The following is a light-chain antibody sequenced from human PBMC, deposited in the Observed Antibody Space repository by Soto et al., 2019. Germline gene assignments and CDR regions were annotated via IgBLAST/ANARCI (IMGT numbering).Light chain of an antibody. Sequence: AIPMTQSPSYLSASVGDRVTITCRASQGIRNDLGWYQQKPRKAPKLLIYAASSLQSGGPSRFSGSRSGTDFTLTISSLQPEDVATYYCLQDYNYPRTFGQGTKVEIK. CDR3: LQDYNYPRT. CDR2: AAS. J-gene: IGKJ1*01. V-gene: IGKV1-6*01. CDR1: QGIRND.